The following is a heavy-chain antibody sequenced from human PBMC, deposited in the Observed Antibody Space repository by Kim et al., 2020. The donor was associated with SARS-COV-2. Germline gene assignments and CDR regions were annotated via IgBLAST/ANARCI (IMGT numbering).Heavy chain of an antibody. CDR2: NT. CDR3: ARGSGWAFDY. Sequence: NTKLSQKFQGRVTITRATSASTAYMELTSLRSEDTAIYYCARGSGWAFDYWGQGTLITVAS. D-gene: IGHD6-19*01. V-gene: IGHV1-3*01. J-gene: IGHJ4*02.